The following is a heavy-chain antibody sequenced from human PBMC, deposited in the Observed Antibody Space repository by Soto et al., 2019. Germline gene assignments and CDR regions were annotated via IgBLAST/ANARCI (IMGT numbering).Heavy chain of an antibody. Sequence: QVQLVQSGAEVKKPGASVKVSCKASGYTFTSYYMHWVRQAPGQGLEWMGIINPSGGSTSYAQKFQGRVTMTSDTSTSTVYMELSSLRSEDTAVYYCARDAALTYYYDSSGYRSHDAFDIWGQGTMVTVSS. CDR2: INPSGGST. V-gene: IGHV1-46*01. J-gene: IGHJ3*02. CDR1: GYTFTSYY. D-gene: IGHD3-22*01. CDR3: ARDAALTYYYDSSGYRSHDAFDI.